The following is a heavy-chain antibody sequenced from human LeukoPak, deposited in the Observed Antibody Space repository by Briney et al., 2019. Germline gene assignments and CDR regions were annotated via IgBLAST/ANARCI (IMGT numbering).Heavy chain of an antibody. D-gene: IGHD1-26*01. CDR1: AFTFRTYW. V-gene: IGHV3-7*05. Sequence: GGCLRLSCAASAFTFRTYWMSWVRQAPGKGLEWVAMIKPDGSEKYYVESVKGLFTISRDNAKNSLYLQMSSLRAEDTAVYYCTRDASGDTNSGPRMDVWGQGTTVTVSS. CDR2: IKPDGSEK. J-gene: IGHJ6*02. CDR3: TRDASGDTNSGPRMDV.